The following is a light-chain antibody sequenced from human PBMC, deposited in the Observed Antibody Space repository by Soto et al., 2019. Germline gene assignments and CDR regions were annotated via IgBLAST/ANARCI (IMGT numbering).Light chain of an antibody. Sequence: ETMLTQFPGTLSLSPGEGATLSCRASQSVSSSHLAWYQRKPGQAPRLLIYGASSRATGIPDRFSGRGSGTDFTLTISRLEPEDFAVYYCQQYDGSEYTFGQGTKVDIK. V-gene: IGKV3-20*01. CDR3: QQYDGSEYT. CDR1: QSVSSSH. J-gene: IGKJ2*01. CDR2: GAS.